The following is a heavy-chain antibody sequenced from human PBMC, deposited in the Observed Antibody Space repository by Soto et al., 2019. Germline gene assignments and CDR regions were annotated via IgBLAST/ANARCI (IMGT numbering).Heavy chain of an antibody. CDR1: GFTFSSYG. J-gene: IGHJ4*02. CDR2: ISYDGSNK. Sequence: QVQLVESGGGVVQPGRSLRLSCAASGFTFSSYGMHWVRQAPGKGLEWVAVISYDGSNKYYADSVKGRFTISRDNSKNTLYLQMNSLRDEDTAVYHCAKESGTGSSSGCLDYWGQGTLVTVSS. CDR3: AKESGTGSSSGCLDY. V-gene: IGHV3-30*18. D-gene: IGHD6-19*01.